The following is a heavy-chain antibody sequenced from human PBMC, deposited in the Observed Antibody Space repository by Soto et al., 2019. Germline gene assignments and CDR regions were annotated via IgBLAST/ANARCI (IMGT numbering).Heavy chain of an antibody. CDR1: GGSISSYY. V-gene: IGHV4-59*08. Sequence: TLSLTCTVSGGSISSYYWSWIRQPPWKGLEWIGYIYYSGSTNYNPSLKSRVTISVDTSKNQFSLKLSSVTAADTAVYYCARVRFLEWLIDYWGQGTLVTVSS. J-gene: IGHJ4*02. CDR3: ARVRFLEWLIDY. D-gene: IGHD3-3*01. CDR2: IYYSGST.